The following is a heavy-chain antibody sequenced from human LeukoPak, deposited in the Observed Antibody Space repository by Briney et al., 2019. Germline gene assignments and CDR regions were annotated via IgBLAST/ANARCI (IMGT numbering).Heavy chain of an antibody. CDR3: TTGAPRAYSGSYSNC. J-gene: IGHJ4*02. V-gene: IGHV3-15*01. Sequence: GGSLKLSCAASGFTFSNAWMSWVRQAPGKGLEWVGRIKSKTDGGTADYAAPEKGRITISRDASQNTLHMQMNSLKTEDTAVYYCTTGAPRAYSGSYSNCWGEGALVTVSS. CDR1: GFTFSNAW. D-gene: IGHD1-26*01. CDR2: IKSKTDGGTA.